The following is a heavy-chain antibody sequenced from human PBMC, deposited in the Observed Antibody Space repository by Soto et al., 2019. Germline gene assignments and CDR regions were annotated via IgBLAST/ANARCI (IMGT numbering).Heavy chain of an antibody. J-gene: IGHJ6*02. D-gene: IGHD5-18*01. CDR1: GGTFSRSG. CDR2: IVPSVDTT. CDR3: ARCPQPPDTADPYAVDV. V-gene: IGHV1-69*18. Sequence: QVQLVQSGTEVKKPGASVKVSCKASGGTFSRSGFHWVRQAPGQGLEWMGMIVPSVDTTNYAQKFQARDTISADQFTSTVYMELRSLRSEDTAVYYCARCPQPPDTADPYAVDVWGQGTRVIVSS.